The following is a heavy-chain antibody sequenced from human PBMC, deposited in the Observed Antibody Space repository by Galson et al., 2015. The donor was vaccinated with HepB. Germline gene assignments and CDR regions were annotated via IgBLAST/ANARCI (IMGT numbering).Heavy chain of an antibody. J-gene: IGHJ4*02. CDR3: ARDRTFYDFWSGGHDY. CDR1: GFTFSSYG. CDR2: IWYDGSNK. Sequence: SLRLSCAASGFTFSSYGMHWVRQAPGKGLEWVAVIWYDGSNKYYADSVKGRFTISRDNSKNTLYLQMNSLRAEDTAVYYCARDRTFYDFWSGGHDYWGQGTLVTVSS. D-gene: IGHD3-3*01. V-gene: IGHV3-33*01.